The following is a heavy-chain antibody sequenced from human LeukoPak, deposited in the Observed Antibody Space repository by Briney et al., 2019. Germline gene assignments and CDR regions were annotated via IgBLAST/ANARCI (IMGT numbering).Heavy chain of an antibody. Sequence: SETLSLTCTVSGGSISSSSYYWSWIRQPPGKGLEWIGYIYYSGSTNYNPSLKSRVTISVDTSKNQFSLKLSSVTAADTAVYYCARRYVDIVATNAFDIWGQGTMVTVSS. CDR2: IYYSGST. CDR1: GGSISSSSYY. CDR3: ARRYVDIVATNAFDI. D-gene: IGHD5-12*01. J-gene: IGHJ3*02. V-gene: IGHV4-61*05.